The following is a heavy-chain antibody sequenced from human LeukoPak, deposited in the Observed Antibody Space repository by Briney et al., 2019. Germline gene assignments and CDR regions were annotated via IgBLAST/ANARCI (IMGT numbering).Heavy chain of an antibody. Sequence: SETLSLTCTLSGGSLTSSSYYWGWIRQPPGKGLGWSGSIYYSGSTYYNPSPKSRVTISVDTSKTQFSLTLSSVTAADTAVYYCARHSHYYYDSSGMFDYWGQGTLVTVSS. V-gene: IGHV4-39*01. CDR1: GGSLTSSSYY. D-gene: IGHD3-22*01. J-gene: IGHJ4*02. CDR3: ARHSHYYYDSSGMFDY. CDR2: IYYSGST.